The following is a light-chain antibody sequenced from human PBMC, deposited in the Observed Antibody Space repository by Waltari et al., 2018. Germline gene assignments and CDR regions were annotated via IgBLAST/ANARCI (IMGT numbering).Light chain of an antibody. CDR3: AAWDDDLNGWV. J-gene: IGLJ3*02. CDR2: ANN. Sequence: QSVLTQPPSASGTPGQRVTISVSGRSPHIGHGPVIWYQQLPGTAPRPLIYANNPRPSGVPARFSGSKSGTSASLAISGLQVEDEADYYCAAWDDDLNGWVFGGGTKVTVL. V-gene: IGLV1-44*01. CDR1: SPHIGHGP.